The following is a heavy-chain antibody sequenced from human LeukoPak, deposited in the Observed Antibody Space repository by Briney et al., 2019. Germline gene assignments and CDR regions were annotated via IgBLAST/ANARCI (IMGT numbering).Heavy chain of an antibody. V-gene: IGHV3-53*01. J-gene: IGHJ4*02. CDR3: AKDLVSTPHHESGWFDY. CDR1: GFTVSSYY. D-gene: IGHD6-19*01. CDR2: IYTGGTT. Sequence: GGSLRLSCAASGFTVSSYYMSWVRQAPGKGLEWVSVIYTGGTTHDADSVKGRFTISRDSSKNTLYLQMNSLRAEDTAVYYCAKDLVSTPHHESGWFDYWGQGTLVTVSS.